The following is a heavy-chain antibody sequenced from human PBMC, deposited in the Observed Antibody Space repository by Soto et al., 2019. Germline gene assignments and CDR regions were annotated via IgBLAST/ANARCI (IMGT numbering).Heavy chain of an antibody. CDR1: GGSISSYY. CDR3: ARYRGGSFYFDY. Sequence: QVQLQASGPGLVKPSETLSLTCTVSGGSISSYYWSWIRQPPGKGLEWIGYIYYSGSTNYTPSLKSRVTISVDTSKNQFSLKLSSVTAADTAVYYCARYRGGSFYFDYWGQGTLVTVSS. J-gene: IGHJ4*02. CDR2: IYYSGST. V-gene: IGHV4-59*01. D-gene: IGHD1-26*01.